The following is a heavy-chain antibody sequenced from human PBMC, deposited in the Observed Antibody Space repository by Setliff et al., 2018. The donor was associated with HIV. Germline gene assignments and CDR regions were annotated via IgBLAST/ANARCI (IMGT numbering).Heavy chain of an antibody. Sequence: ASVKVSCKASGYTFTAYSIHWVRQAPGQGLEWMGWINPNSGGAKYAQRFQGRVTMTRDTSISTAFMEVSGLKYDDTAVYYCARENSGYRAFDYWGQATLVTVSS. J-gene: IGHJ4*02. CDR3: ARENSGYRAFDY. CDR1: GYTFTAYS. CDR2: INPNSGGA. V-gene: IGHV1-2*02. D-gene: IGHD3-22*01.